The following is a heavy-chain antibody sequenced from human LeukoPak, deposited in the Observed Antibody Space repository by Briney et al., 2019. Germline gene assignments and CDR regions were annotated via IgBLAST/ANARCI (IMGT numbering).Heavy chain of an antibody. CDR2: IFNSGDT. CDR3: ARDPAPANGAFDI. J-gene: IGHJ3*02. D-gene: IGHD2-8*01. CDR1: GFTISSNY. Sequence: GGSLRLSCAASGFTISSNYMNWVRQAPGKGLEWVSVIFNSGDTYYADSVKGRFTISRDTSKNTLNLQMNSLRVDDTAVYYCARDPAPANGAFDIWGQGTMVIIS. V-gene: IGHV3-53*01.